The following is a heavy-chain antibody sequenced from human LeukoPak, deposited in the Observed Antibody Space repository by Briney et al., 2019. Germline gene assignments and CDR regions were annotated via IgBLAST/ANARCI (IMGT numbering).Heavy chain of an antibody. CDR2: ISAYNGNT. CDR1: GYTFTSYG. J-gene: IGHJ4*02. D-gene: IGHD3-10*01. V-gene: IGHV1-18*01. CDR3: ARDPRDYGSGSYFSY. Sequence: ASVKVSCKASGYTFTSYGISWVRQAPGQGLEWMGWISAYNGNTNYAQKLQGRVTMTTDTSTSTAYMELRSLRSDDTAVYYCARDPRDYGSGSYFSYWGQGTLVTVSS.